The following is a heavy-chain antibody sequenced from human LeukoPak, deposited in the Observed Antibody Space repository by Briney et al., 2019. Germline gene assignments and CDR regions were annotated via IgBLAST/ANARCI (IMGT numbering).Heavy chain of an antibody. CDR1: GFTFSSYS. CDR3: ARVGDIVVVPAAIRDYYYMDV. J-gene: IGHJ6*03. V-gene: IGHV3-21*01. D-gene: IGHD2-2*01. CDR2: ISSSSYI. Sequence: TGGSLRLSCAASGFTFSSYSMNWVRQAPGKGLEWVSSISSSSYIYYADSVKGRFTISRDNAKNSLYLQMNSLRAEDTAVYYCARVGDIVVVPAAIRDYYYMDVWGKGTTVTVSS.